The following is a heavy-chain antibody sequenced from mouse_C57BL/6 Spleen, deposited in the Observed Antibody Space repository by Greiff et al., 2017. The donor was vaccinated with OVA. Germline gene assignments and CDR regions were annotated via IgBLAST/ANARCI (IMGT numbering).Heavy chain of an antibody. CDR1: GYTFTSYW. CDR2: IDPSDSYT. Sequence: QVQLQQPGAELVRPGTSVKLSCKASGYTFTSYWMHWVKQRPGQGLEWIGVIDPSDSYTNYNQKFKGKATLTVDTSSSTAYMQLSSLTSEDSAVYYCARSNWDGGYAMDYWGQGTSVSVSS. J-gene: IGHJ4*01. CDR3: ARSNWDGGYAMDY. V-gene: IGHV1-59*01. D-gene: IGHD4-1*01.